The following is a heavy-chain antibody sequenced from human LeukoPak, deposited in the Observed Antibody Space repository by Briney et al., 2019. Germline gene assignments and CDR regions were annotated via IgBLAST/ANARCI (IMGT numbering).Heavy chain of an antibody. CDR1: DYTFSTYG. Sequence: ASVKVSCKASDYTFSTYGITWVRQAPGQGLEWMGWISAYNGNTNYEQKLQGRATMTTDTSTSTASLELKSLRSDDTAVYYCARASGSYCSSTSCNDAFDIWGQGTMVTVS. CDR2: ISAYNGNT. D-gene: IGHD2-2*01. V-gene: IGHV1-18*01. CDR3: ARASGSYCSSTSCNDAFDI. J-gene: IGHJ3*02.